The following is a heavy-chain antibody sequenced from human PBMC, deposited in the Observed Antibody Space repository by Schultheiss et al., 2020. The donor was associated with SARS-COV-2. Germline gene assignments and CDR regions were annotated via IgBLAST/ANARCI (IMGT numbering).Heavy chain of an antibody. Sequence: SETLSLTCTVSGGSISSSSYYWGWIRQPPGKGLEWIGSIYYSGSTYYNPSLKSRVTISVDTSKNQFSLKLSSVTAADTAVYYCATVDTAMVIDWGQGTLVTVSS. V-gene: IGHV4-39*07. CDR3: ATVDTAMVID. CDR2: IYYSGST. CDR1: GGSISSSSYY. D-gene: IGHD5-18*01. J-gene: IGHJ4*02.